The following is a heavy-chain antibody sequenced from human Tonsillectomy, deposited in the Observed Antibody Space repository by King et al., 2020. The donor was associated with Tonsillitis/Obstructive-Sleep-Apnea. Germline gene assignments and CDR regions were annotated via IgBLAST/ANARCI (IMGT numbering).Heavy chain of an antibody. D-gene: IGHD3-16*02. CDR3: ARGLVNPGYFDY. V-gene: IGHV3-66*01. J-gene: IGHJ4*02. CDR1: GFTVSSNH. CDR2: IYSGGNI. Sequence: VQLVESGGGLVQPGGFLRLSCAASGFTVSSNHMSWVRQAPGKGLEWVSAIYSGGNIHYADSVKGRFTISRDNSKNTLYVQMNSLRAEDTAVYYCARGLVNPGYFDYWGQGTLVTVSS.